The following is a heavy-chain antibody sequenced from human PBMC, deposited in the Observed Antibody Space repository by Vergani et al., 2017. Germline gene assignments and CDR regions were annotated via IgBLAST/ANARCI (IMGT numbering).Heavy chain of an antibody. CDR3: TTAWGLYYLHGEYFQY. Sequence: EVQLLESGGGLVKPGGSRRLSCAGAGFTFDTSTMAYVRQAPGKGLEWVSTISSGGGDIFYADSVKGRFTISRDNSKNTLFLQMNSLKDEDTAVYYLTTAWGLYYLHGEYFQYWGRGTLVSVSS. V-gene: IGHV3-23*01. D-gene: IGHD3-10*01. CDR2: ISSGGGDI. CDR1: GFTFDTST. J-gene: IGHJ1*01.